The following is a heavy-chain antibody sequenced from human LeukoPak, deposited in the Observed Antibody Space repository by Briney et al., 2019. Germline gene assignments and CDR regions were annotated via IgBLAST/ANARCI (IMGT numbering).Heavy chain of an antibody. Sequence: SVKVSCKASGGTFSSYANSWVRQAPGQGLEWMGGIIPIFGTANYAQKFQGRVTITADESTSTAYMELSSLRSEDTAVYYCAGLLWFQGDGMDVWGKGTTVTVFS. CDR3: AGLLWFQGDGMDV. CDR2: IIPIFGTA. J-gene: IGHJ6*04. CDR1: GGTFSSYA. V-gene: IGHV1-69*13. D-gene: IGHD3-10*01.